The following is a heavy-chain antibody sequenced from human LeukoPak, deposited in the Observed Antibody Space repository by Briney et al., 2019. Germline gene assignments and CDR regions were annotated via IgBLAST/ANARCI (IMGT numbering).Heavy chain of an antibody. D-gene: IGHD3-10*01. J-gene: IGHJ4*02. V-gene: IGHV3-21*01. CDR1: GFTFSSYS. CDR2: ISSSSSYI. CDR3: ARDRDQVSFDY. Sequence: GGSLRLSCAASGFTFSSYSMNWDRQAPGKGLEWVSSISSSSSYIYYADSVKGRFTISRDNAKNSLYLQMNSLRAEDTAVYYCARDRDQVSFDYWGQGTLVTVSS.